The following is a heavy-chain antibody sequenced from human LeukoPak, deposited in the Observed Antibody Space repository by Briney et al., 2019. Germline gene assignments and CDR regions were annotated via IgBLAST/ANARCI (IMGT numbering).Heavy chain of an antibody. CDR1: GYTLTELS. Sequence: ASVKVSCMVSGYTLTELSMHWVRQAPGKGLEWMGGFDPEDGETIYAQKFQGRVTMTEDTSSDTAYMELSSLRSEDTAVYYCASITIFGVVISRGAFDIWGQGTMVTVSS. V-gene: IGHV1-24*01. CDR3: ASITIFGVVISRGAFDI. CDR2: FDPEDGET. J-gene: IGHJ3*02. D-gene: IGHD3-3*01.